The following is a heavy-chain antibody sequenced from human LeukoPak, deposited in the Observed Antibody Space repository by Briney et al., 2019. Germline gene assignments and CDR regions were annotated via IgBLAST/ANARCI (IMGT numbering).Heavy chain of an antibody. V-gene: IGHV4-39*01. J-gene: IGHJ4*02. D-gene: IGHD3-22*01. CDR3: ARHWGSTMTHLDY. CDR2: IYHTGST. CDR1: GGSISSSSYY. Sequence: SETLPLTCTVSGGSISSSSYYWVWIRQPPGKGLEWIGTIYHTGSTYYNPSLKSRVAISVDTSKSHLSLKLTSVTAADTAVYFCARHWGSTMTHLDYWGQGTLVTVSS.